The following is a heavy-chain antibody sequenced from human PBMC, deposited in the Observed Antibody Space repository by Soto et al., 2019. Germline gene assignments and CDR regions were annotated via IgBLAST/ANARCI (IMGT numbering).Heavy chain of an antibody. CDR3: ARDRGGVASNWFDP. CDR1: GGSISSYY. J-gene: IGHJ5*02. CDR2: IHYSGST. D-gene: IGHD3-10*01. Sequence: SETLSLTCTVSGGSISSYYWSWIRQPPGKGLEWIGYIHYSGSTNYNPSLKSRVTISVDTSKNQFSLKLSSVTAADTAAYYCARDRGGVASNWFDPWGQGTLVTVSS. V-gene: IGHV4-59*01.